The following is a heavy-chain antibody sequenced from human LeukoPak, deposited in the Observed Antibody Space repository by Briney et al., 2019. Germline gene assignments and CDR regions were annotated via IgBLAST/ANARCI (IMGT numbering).Heavy chain of an antibody. CDR2: IKGSIT. CDR3: ARVPDWTYAADY. D-gene: IGHD3/OR15-3a*01. V-gene: IGHV4-61*02. Sequence: PSETLSFTCTVSGGSISSDRFYWTWVRQPAGKGLEWIGRIKGSITNYNPSLKSRVNISVDTSTNQFSLKLNSLTAADTAVYYCARVPDWTYAADYWGQGSLVTVSS. J-gene: IGHJ4*02. CDR1: GGSISSDRFY.